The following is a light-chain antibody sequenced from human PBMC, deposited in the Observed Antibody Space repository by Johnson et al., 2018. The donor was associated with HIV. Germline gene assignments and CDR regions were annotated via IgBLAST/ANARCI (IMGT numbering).Light chain of an antibody. Sequence: QSVLTQPPSVSAAPRQKVTISCSGSSSNIGKNYVSWYRHLPGTAPKLLIYDNDKRPSGIPDRFSASKSGSSATLGITGLQTGDEADYYCATWDSSLSAYVFGPGTKFTIL. J-gene: IGLJ1*01. V-gene: IGLV1-51*01. CDR2: DND. CDR1: SSNIGKNY. CDR3: ATWDSSLSAYV.